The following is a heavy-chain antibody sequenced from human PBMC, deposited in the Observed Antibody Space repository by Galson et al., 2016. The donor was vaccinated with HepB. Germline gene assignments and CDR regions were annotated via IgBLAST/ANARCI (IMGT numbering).Heavy chain of an antibody. CDR3: ARGGCYGSSGSLRY. D-gene: IGHD3-22*01. CDR1: GYTFTRYY. J-gene: IGHJ4*02. CDR2: INPSGGST. Sequence: SVKVSCKASGYTFTRYYIHWVRQAPGQGLEWMGVINPSGGSTKDAQKFQGRVTMTRDTSTSTVYMELSSLRSEDTAVYFCARGGCYGSSGSLRYWGQGTLVTVAS. V-gene: IGHV1-46*01.